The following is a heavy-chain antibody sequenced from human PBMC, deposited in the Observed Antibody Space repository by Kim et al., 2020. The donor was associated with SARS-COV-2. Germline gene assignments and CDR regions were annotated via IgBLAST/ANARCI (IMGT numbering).Heavy chain of an antibody. Sequence: SETLSLTCTVSGGSISSYYWSWIRQPAGKGLEWIGRIYTSGSTNYNPSLKSRVTMSVDTSKNQFSLKLSSVTAADTAVYYCARDGVYYYDSSGYSYGMDVWGQGTTVTVSS. V-gene: IGHV4-4*07. CDR3: ARDGVYYYDSSGYSYGMDV. CDR1: GGSISSYY. D-gene: IGHD3-22*01. J-gene: IGHJ6*02. CDR2: IYTSGST.